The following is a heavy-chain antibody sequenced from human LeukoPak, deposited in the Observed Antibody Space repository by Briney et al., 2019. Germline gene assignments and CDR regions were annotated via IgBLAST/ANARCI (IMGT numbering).Heavy chain of an antibody. CDR2: INNSGST. CDR3: AREGGDPRWLDP. Sequence: SETLSLTCTVSGGSISTLYWTWIRQPAGKGLEWIGRINNSGSTNYNPPLRSRVSMSVDRSKNQFSVTLSSVTAADTAVYFCAREGGDPRWLDPWGQGTLVTVSS. D-gene: IGHD6-25*01. V-gene: IGHV4-4*07. J-gene: IGHJ5*02. CDR1: GGSISTLY.